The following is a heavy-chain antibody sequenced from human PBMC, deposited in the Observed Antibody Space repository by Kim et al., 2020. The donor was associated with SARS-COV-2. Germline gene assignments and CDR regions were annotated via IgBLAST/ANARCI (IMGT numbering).Heavy chain of an antibody. CDR1: GGTFSSYA. CDR2: IIPIFGTA. CDR3: ATTVVGYYYYYGMDV. V-gene: IGHV1-69*13. J-gene: IGHJ6*02. D-gene: IGHD4-17*01. Sequence: SVKVSCKASGGTFSSYAISWVRQAPGQGLEWMGGIIPIFGTANYAQKFQGRVTITADESTSTAYMELSSLRSEDTAVYYCATTVVGYYYYYGMDVWGQGTTVTVSS.